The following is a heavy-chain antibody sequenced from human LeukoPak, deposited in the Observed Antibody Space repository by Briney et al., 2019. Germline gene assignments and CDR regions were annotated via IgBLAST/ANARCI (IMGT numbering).Heavy chain of an antibody. Sequence: PGGSLRLSCAASGFTVSSNYMSWVRQAPGKGLEWVSVIYSGGSTYYADSVKGRFTISRDNSKNTLYLRMNSLRAEDTAVYYCARRCGGDCYEYDYWGQGTLVTVSS. CDR3: ARRCGGDCYEYDY. J-gene: IGHJ4*02. CDR2: IYSGGST. CDR1: GFTVSSNY. V-gene: IGHV3-53*01. D-gene: IGHD2-21*02.